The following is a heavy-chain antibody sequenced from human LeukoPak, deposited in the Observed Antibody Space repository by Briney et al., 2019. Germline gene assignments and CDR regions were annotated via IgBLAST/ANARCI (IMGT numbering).Heavy chain of an antibody. CDR1: VYTFTGYY. Sequence: GASVKVSFTASVYTFTGYYMHWVRQAPGQGREWMGWINPNSGGTNYAQRFQGRVTMTRDTSISTAYMELSRLRSDDTAVYYCARGASGVYTVTTSWFDPWGQGTLVTVSS. D-gene: IGHD4-17*01. CDR2: INPNSGGT. V-gene: IGHV1-2*02. J-gene: IGHJ5*02. CDR3: ARGASGVYTVTTSWFDP.